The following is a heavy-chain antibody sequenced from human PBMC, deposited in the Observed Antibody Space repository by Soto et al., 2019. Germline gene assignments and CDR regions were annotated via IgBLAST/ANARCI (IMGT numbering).Heavy chain of an antibody. CDR3: ARPYCGGDCYSTTYDWYFDL. D-gene: IGHD2-21*02. Sequence: EVQLVESGGGLVKPGGSLRLSCAASGFTFSSYSMNWVRQAPGKGLEWVSSISSSSSYIYYADSVKGRFTISRDNAKNSLYLQMNSLRAEDTAVYYCARPYCGGDCYSTTYDWYFDLWGRGTLVTVSS. J-gene: IGHJ2*01. V-gene: IGHV3-21*01. CDR2: ISSSSSYI. CDR1: GFTFSSYS.